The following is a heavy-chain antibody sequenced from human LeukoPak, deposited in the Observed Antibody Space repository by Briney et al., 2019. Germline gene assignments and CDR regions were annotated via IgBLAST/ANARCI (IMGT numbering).Heavy chain of an antibody. Sequence: GGSLRLSCAASGFTFDDYAMHWVRQAPGKGLEWVAVISYDGSNKYYAGSVKGRFTISRDNSKNTLYLQMNSLRAEDTAVYYCAKDEYDSSGYYFFTPPDYWGQGTLVTVSS. CDR2: ISYDGSNK. J-gene: IGHJ4*02. D-gene: IGHD3-22*01. CDR1: GFTFDDYA. CDR3: AKDEYDSSGYYFFTPPDY. V-gene: IGHV3-30*18.